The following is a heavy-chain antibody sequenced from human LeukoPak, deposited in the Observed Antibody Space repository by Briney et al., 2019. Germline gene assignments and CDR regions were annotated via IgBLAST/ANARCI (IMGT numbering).Heavy chain of an antibody. J-gene: IGHJ5*02. V-gene: IGHV1-69*01. Sequence: SVNVSCKASRGTFSIYAISWVRQAPGQGLERMGGIIPIFGTANYAQKFQGRVTITADESTSTAYMALSSLRSEDTAVYYCARAAGSGSYYNFYWFDPWGQGTLVTVSS. CDR1: RGTFSIYA. D-gene: IGHD3-10*01. CDR2: IIPIFGTA. CDR3: ARAAGSGSYYNFYWFDP.